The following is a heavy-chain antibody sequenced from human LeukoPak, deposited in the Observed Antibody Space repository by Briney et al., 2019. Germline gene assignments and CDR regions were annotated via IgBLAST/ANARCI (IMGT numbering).Heavy chain of an antibody. CDR3: AKNLNGGNTHSDY. CDR1: GFTFSSYA. D-gene: IGHD4-23*01. V-gene: IGHV3-23*01. J-gene: IGHJ4*02. CDR2: ISGGDTST. Sequence: GGSLRLSCAASGFTFSSYAMKWVRQAPGKGLEWVSTISGGDTSTFYADSVKGRFTISRDNSKNTLYLQMNNLRAEDTAVYYCAKNLNGGNTHSDYWGQGTLVTVSS.